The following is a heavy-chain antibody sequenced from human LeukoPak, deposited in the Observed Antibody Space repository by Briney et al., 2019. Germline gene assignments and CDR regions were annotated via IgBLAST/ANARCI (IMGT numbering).Heavy chain of an antibody. V-gene: IGHV3-30*02. D-gene: IGHD6-19*01. CDR3: AKDLIASSDWPGEYYYGMDV. CDR2: IRYDGSNK. J-gene: IGHJ6*02. CDR1: GFTFSSFG. Sequence: GGSLRLSCAASGFTFSSFGMHWVRQAPGKGLEWVAFIRYDGSNKYYADSVKGRFTISRDNSKNTLYLQMNSLRAEDTAVYYCAKDLIASSDWPGEYYYGMDVWGQGTTVTVSS.